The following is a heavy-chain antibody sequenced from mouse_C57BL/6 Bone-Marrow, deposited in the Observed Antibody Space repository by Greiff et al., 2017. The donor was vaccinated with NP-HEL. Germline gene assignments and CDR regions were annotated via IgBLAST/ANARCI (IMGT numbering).Heavy chain of an antibody. D-gene: IGHD2-3*01. Sequence: VQLQQPGAELVKPGASVKMSCKASGYTFTSYWITWVKQRPGQGLEWIGDIYPRSGNTYYNEKFKGKATLTADKSSSTAYMELRSLTSEDSAVYFCARLRGWLNGFAYWGQGTLVTVSA. J-gene: IGHJ3*01. CDR1: GYTFTSYW. CDR2: IYPRSGNT. CDR3: ARLRGWLNGFAY. V-gene: IGHV1-55*01.